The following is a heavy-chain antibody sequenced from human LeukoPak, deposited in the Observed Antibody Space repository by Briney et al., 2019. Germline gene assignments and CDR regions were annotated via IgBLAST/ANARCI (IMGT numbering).Heavy chain of an antibody. CDR2: ISSSSSYI. Sequence: GGSLRLSCAASGFTFSSYSMNWVRQAPGKGLEWVSSISSSSSYIYYADSVKGRFTSSRDNAKNSLYLQMNSLRAEDTAVYYCARLPDSSGYYYAWFDPWGQGTLVTVSS. CDR1: GFTFSSYS. V-gene: IGHV3-21*01. CDR3: ARLPDSSGYYYAWFDP. J-gene: IGHJ5*02. D-gene: IGHD3-22*01.